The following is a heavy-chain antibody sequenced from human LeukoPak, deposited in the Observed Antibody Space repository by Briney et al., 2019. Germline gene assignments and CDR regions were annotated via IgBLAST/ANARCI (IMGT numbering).Heavy chain of an antibody. Sequence: SEILSLTCTVSGGSIGSFYWNWIRQPPGKGLEWIGYVYSSGNTNYNPSLKSRVIISVDTSKNQFSLKLSSVTAADTAVYYCAGSSGNYFDYWGQGTLVTVSS. CDR2: VYSSGNT. J-gene: IGHJ4*02. CDR3: AGSSGNYFDY. V-gene: IGHV4-59*03. D-gene: IGHD1-26*01. CDR1: GGSIGSFY.